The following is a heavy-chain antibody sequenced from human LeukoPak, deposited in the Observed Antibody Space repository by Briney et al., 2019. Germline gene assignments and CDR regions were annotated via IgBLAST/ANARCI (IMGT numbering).Heavy chain of an antibody. D-gene: IGHD3-22*01. Sequence: SETLSLTCTVSGGSISSSSYYWGWIRQPPGKGLEWIGSIYYSGSTYYNPSLKSRVTISVDTSKNQFSLKLSSVTAADTAVYYCASLTYYYDSSGYNWGQGTLVTVS. CDR1: GGSISSSSYY. V-gene: IGHV4-39*01. CDR2: IYYSGST. CDR3: ASLTYYYDSSGYN. J-gene: IGHJ4*02.